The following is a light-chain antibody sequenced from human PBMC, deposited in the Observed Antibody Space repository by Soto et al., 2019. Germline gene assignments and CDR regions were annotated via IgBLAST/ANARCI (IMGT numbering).Light chain of an antibody. CDR3: QQYNNWPRT. V-gene: IGKV3-15*01. CDR2: GAS. CDR1: QGVSSN. J-gene: IGKJ1*01. Sequence: EIVMAQSPATLSVSPGERATLSCGASQGVSSNLAWYQQKPGQAPRLLIYGASTRATGIPARSSGSGSGTEFTLTISSLQSEDFAVYYCQQYNNWPRTFGQGTKV.